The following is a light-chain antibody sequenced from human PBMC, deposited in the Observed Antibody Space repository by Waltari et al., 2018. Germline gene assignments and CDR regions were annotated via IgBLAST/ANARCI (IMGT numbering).Light chain of an antibody. V-gene: IGLV3-19*01. Sequence: SSELTQDPAVSVALGQTVRITCQGDSLRSYYASWYKQKPGQAPVLVIYGKNNRPSGIPDRFSGSSSGNTASLTITGAQAEDEADYYCNSRDSSGNLLFGGGTKLTVL. CDR1: SLRSYY. CDR3: NSRDSSGNLL. J-gene: IGLJ2*01. CDR2: GKN.